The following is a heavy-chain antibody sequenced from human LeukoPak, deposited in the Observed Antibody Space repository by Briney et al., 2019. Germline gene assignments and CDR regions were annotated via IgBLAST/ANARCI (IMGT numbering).Heavy chain of an antibody. D-gene: IGHD2-15*01. CDR2: IIPILGIA. Sequence: VASVKVSCKASGRTFSSYAISWVRQAPGQGLEWMGRIIPILGIANYAQKFQGRVTITADKSTSTAYMELSSLRAEDTAVYYCAIHIVVVVAATGHASDYWGQGTLVTVSS. CDR3: AIHIVVVVAATGHASDY. J-gene: IGHJ4*02. V-gene: IGHV1-69*04. CDR1: GRTFSSYA.